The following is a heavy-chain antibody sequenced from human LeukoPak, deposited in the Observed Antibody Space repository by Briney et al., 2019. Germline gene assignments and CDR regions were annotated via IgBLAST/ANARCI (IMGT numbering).Heavy chain of an antibody. D-gene: IGHD5-18*01. Sequence: GGSLRLSCAASGFTVSSNYMNWVRQAPGKGLEWVSVIYSGGSTYYADSVKGRFTISRDNSKNTLYLQMNSLRAEDTAVYYCARGYSYGYGEYYFDYWGQGTLVTVSS. CDR1: GFTVSSNY. CDR2: IYSGGST. CDR3: ARGYSYGYGEYYFDY. J-gene: IGHJ4*02. V-gene: IGHV3-66*01.